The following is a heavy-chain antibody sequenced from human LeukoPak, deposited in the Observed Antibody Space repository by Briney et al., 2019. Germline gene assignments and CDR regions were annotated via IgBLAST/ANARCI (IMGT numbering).Heavy chain of an antibody. J-gene: IGHJ4*02. CDR3: ARDLGGYNYGYSLDY. CDR1: GGSISSYY. CDR2: IYTSGST. Sequence: TSETLSLTCTVSGGSISSYYWSWIRQPAGKGLEWIGRIYTSGSTSYNSSLKSRVTMSVDTSKNQFSLKLSSATAADTAVYYCARDLGGYNYGYSLDYWGQGTLVSVSS. D-gene: IGHD5-18*01. V-gene: IGHV4-4*07.